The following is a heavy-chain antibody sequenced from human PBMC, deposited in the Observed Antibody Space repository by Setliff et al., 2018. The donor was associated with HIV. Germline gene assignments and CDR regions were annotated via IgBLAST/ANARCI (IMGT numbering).Heavy chain of an antibody. Sequence: GGSLRLSCAASGFTFSSYAMSWIRQAPGKGPEWVSYISNSSHDIAYLDSVKGRFTISRDNAKNSLYLQMSNLRVDDTAVYYCARWSGRTGGVWGQGTLVTVSS. D-gene: IGHD3-10*01. V-gene: IGHV3-21*04. J-gene: IGHJ4*02. CDR3: ARWSGRTGGV. CDR1: GFTFSSYA. CDR2: ISNSSHDI.